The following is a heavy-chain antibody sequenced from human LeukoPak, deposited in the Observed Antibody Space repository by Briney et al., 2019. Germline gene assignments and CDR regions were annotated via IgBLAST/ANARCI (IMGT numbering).Heavy chain of an antibody. Sequence: SETLSLTCTVSGGSISSGSYYWSWIRQPAGKGLEWIGRIYTSGSTNYNPSLKSRVTISVDTSKNQFSLKLSSVTAADTAVYYCARVSRAMDVWGQGTTVTVSS. V-gene: IGHV4-61*02. CDR1: GGSISSGSYY. CDR3: ARVSRAMDV. J-gene: IGHJ6*02. CDR2: IYTSGST.